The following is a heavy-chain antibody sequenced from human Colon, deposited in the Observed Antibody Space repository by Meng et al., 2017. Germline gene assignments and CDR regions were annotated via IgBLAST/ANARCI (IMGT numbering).Heavy chain of an antibody. J-gene: IGHJ4*02. Sequence: QLQLQESGPGRVKPSETLSLTCTVSGGSISSISYSWGWIRQPPGKGLEWIGNMHYSGTTYYNPSLKSRITISVDTSKNQFSLKLSSVTAADTAVYYCARVSKIVGAIGDYWGQGTLVTVSS. D-gene: IGHD1-26*01. CDR2: MHYSGTT. CDR3: ARVSKIVGAIGDY. V-gene: IGHV4-39*07. CDR1: GGSISSISYS.